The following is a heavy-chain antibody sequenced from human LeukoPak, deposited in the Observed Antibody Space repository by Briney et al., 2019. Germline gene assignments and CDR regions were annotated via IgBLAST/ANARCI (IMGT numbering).Heavy chain of an antibody. CDR2: ISGSGSGGST. J-gene: IGHJ4*02. CDR1: GFTFSSSA. V-gene: IGHV3-23*01. CDR3: ARVQQYDKFDS. Sequence: GGSLRLSCAASGFTFSSSAMSWVRQAPGKGLEWVSSISGSGSGGSTYYADSVEGRFTISRDNSKNTLYLQMNSLRAEDTALYYCARVQQYDKFDSWGQGTLVTVAS. D-gene: IGHD3-22*01.